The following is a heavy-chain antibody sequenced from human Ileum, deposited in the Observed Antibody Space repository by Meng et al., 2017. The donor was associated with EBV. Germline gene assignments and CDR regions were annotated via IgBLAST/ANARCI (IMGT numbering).Heavy chain of an antibody. J-gene: IGHJ4*02. CDR3: ARHHHSPTFDY. V-gene: IGHV4-39*01. Sequence: QLQPQESGPGLVKPSETLSRTCTVSGGSISSSSYYWAWIRQPPWEGLEWIGSVVYSGTTYYTSSLKSRVSISVDTSKNQFSLKLSSVTAADTAVYYCARHHHSPTFDYWGQGTLVTVSS. CDR1: GGSISSSSYY. D-gene: IGHD1-14*01. CDR2: VVYSGTT.